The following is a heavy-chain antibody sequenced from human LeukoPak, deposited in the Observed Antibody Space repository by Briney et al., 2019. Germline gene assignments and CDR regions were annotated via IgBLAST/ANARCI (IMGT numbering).Heavy chain of an antibody. CDR3: VSHYREVMLFES. CDR1: GGSITNYY. V-gene: IGHV4-59*08. CDR2: IYYSGST. J-gene: IGHJ4*02. D-gene: IGHD3-10*01. Sequence: SETLSLTCTVSGGSITNYYWSWIRQPPGKRLEWIGYIYYSGSTNYNPSLKSRVTMSLDTSKNQFSLKLRSVTATDTAVYYCVSHYREVMLFESWGQGTLVTVSS.